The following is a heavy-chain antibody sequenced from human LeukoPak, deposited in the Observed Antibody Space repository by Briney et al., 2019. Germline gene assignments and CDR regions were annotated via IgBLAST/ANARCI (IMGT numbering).Heavy chain of an antibody. CDR2: IYYSGST. CDR1: GGSINDYY. Sequence: SETLSLTCTVSGGSINDYYWSWIRQPPGKGLEWIAWIYYSGSTNYNPSPKSRVTISVDTSKNQFSLKLTSVTAADTAVYYCARVDSFDAGNFDYWGQGTLVTVSS. CDR3: ARVDSFDAGNFDY. J-gene: IGHJ4*02. V-gene: IGHV4-59*08. D-gene: IGHD2/OR15-2a*01.